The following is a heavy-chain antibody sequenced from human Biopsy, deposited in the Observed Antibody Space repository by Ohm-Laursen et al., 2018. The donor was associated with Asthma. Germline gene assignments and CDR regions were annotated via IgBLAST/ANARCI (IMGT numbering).Heavy chain of an antibody. CDR1: GYTFNSAG. D-gene: IGHD4-23*01. Sequence: ASVKVSCKTSGYTFNSAGITWVRQAPGQGLEWMGWISVYNGNTKVAQKLQDRVTMTTDTSTSTAYMELRSLRSDDTAVYFSARAVDYSHYYGIDVWGQGTTVTVS. J-gene: IGHJ6*02. V-gene: IGHV1-18*01. CDR3: ARAVDYSHYYGIDV. CDR2: ISVYNGNT.